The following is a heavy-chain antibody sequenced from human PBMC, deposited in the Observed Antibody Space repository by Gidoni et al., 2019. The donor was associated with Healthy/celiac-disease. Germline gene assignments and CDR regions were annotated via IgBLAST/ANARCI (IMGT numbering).Heavy chain of an antibody. J-gene: IGHJ1*01. D-gene: IGHD2-15*01. CDR2: IYWDDDK. CDR3: ATQGVVVPPPPSPNCSGGSCLFQH. CDR1: WFSVSTSGVG. Sequence: QITLKESGPTLVKPTQTLTLTCTFSWFSVSTSGVGVGWIRQPPGKALEWLALIYWDDDKRYSPSLKSRLTITKDTSKNQVVLTMTNMDPVDTATYYCATQGVVVPPPPSPNCSGGSCLFQHWGQGTLVTVSS. V-gene: IGHV2-5*02.